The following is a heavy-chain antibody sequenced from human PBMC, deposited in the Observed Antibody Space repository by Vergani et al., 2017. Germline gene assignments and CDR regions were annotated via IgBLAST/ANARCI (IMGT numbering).Heavy chain of an antibody. V-gene: IGHV4-38-2*02. CDR1: GYSISGGYY. J-gene: IGHJ4*02. Sequence: QVQLQESGPGLVQPSETLSLTCTVSGYSISGGYYWGWIRPPPGKGLEWIGSIYHRGRTYYNPSLKSRVTISVDTSKNQFSLKLSSVTAADTAVYYCARRQMGGGSFDYWGQGTLVTVSS. D-gene: IGHD3-16*01. CDR2: IYHRGRT. CDR3: ARRQMGGGSFDY.